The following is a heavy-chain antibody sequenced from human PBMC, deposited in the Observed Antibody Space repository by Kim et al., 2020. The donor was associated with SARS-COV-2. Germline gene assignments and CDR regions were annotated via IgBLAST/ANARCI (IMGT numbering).Heavy chain of an antibody. J-gene: IGHJ3*01. D-gene: IGHD1-1*01. CDR2: IWFDGNNK. Sequence: GGSLRLSCAASGFTFSAYGMHWVRQAPGKGLEWEAVIWFDGNNKYYGDSVKGRFTISRDNSRNILYLEMNSLRAEDTAVYYCAKAWYRDPGDDAFDVWGQGTMVTVSS. V-gene: IGHV3-33*06. CDR1: GFTFSAYG. CDR3: AKAWYRDPGDDAFDV.